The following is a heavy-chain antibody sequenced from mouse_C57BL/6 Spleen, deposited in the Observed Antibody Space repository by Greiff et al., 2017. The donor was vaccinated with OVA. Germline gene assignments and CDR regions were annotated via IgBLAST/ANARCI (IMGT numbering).Heavy chain of an antibody. D-gene: IGHD3-1*01. J-gene: IGHJ3*01. CDR2: IWGVGST. Sequence: QVQLQQSGPGLVAPSQSLSITCTVSGFSLTSYGVDWVRQSPGKGLEWLGVIWGVGSTNYNSALKSRLSISKDNSKSQVFLKTNSLQTDDTAMYYCASNSNHRRFAYWGQGTLVTVSA. V-gene: IGHV2-6*01. CDR1: GFSLTSYG. CDR3: ASNSNHRRFAY.